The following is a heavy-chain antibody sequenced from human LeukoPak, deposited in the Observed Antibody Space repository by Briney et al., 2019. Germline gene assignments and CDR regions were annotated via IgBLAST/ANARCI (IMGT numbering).Heavy chain of an antibody. D-gene: IGHD3-10*01. Sequence: ASVKVSYKASGYTFTSYGISWVRQAPGQGLEWMGWISAYNGNTNYAQKLQGRVTMTTDTSTSTAYMELRSLRSDDTAVYYCARVGSAADAFDIWGQGAMVTVSS. CDR1: GYTFTSYG. V-gene: IGHV1-18*01. CDR3: ARVGSAADAFDI. CDR2: ISAYNGNT. J-gene: IGHJ3*02.